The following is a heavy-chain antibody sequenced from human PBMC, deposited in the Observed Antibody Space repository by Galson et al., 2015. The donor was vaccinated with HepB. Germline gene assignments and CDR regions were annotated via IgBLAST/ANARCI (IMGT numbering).Heavy chain of an antibody. V-gene: IGHV3-48*04. CDR3: VFRRGNDLKPLDY. CDR1: RFIFNTYS. CDR2: ISSSSSTI. D-gene: IGHD4-23*01. J-gene: IGHJ4*02. Sequence: SLRLSCAASRFIFNTYSMIWVRQAPGRGLEWISYISSSSSTIYYADSVRGRFTISRDNSKNSLYLQMNSLRAEDTAVYYCVFRRGNDLKPLDYWGQGTLVTVSS.